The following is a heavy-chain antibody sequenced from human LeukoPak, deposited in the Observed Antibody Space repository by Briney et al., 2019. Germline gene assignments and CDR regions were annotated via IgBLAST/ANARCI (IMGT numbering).Heavy chain of an antibody. J-gene: IGHJ4*02. Sequence: GGSLRLSCAAPGFTFSDYYMSWIRQAPGKGLEWVSYISSSGSTIYYADSVKGRFTISRDNAKNSLYLQMNSLRAEDTAVYYCARDGSIYYDSSGYLDYWGQGTLVTVSS. CDR3: ARDGSIYYDSSGYLDY. CDR2: ISSSGSTI. V-gene: IGHV3-11*04. CDR1: GFTFSDYY. D-gene: IGHD3-22*01.